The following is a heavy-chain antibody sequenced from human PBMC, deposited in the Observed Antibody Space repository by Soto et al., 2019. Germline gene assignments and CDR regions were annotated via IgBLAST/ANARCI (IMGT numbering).Heavy chain of an antibody. D-gene: IGHD7-27*01. Sequence: QVQLVQSGAEVKKPGASVKDSCKASGYTFTSYDINWVRQATGQGLEWIGWMSPKTGNTAYAQNCQGRVTRTRNPSMSTAYTEMSSLTSEDTAGYYCESDPADWGFDHWGEGTLVAVSA. V-gene: IGHV1-8*01. CDR1: GYTFTSYD. J-gene: IGHJ4*02. CDR2: MSPKTGNT. CDR3: ESDPADWGFDH.